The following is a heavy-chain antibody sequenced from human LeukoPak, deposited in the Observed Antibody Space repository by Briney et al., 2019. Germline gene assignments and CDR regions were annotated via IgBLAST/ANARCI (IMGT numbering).Heavy chain of an antibody. J-gene: IGHJ6*03. CDR1: GFTFSYYW. D-gene: IGHD3-10*01. CDR3: ARDSPRGWSMDV. CDR2: IKLDGSEQ. V-gene: IGHV3-7*01. Sequence: GGSLRLSCAASGFTFSYYWMYWVRQAPGKGLEWVASIKLDGSEQYYLGSVKGRFAISRDNARNSLYLQMNSLRAEDTAMYYCARDSPRGWSMDVWGKGTTVTVSS.